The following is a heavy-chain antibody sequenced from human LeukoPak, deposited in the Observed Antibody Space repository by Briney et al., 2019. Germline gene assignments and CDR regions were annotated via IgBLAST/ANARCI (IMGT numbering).Heavy chain of an antibody. V-gene: IGHV3-30*02. Sequence: GGSLRLSCAASGFTFSNYGMHWVRQAPGKGLEWVAFIRYDGSNKYYADSVKGRFTVSRDNSKNTLYLQMNSLRAEDTAVYYCVRGAYSSSWLNFDYWGQGTLVTVSS. CDR1: GFTFSNYG. CDR2: IRYDGSNK. CDR3: VRGAYSSSWLNFDY. J-gene: IGHJ4*02. D-gene: IGHD6-13*01.